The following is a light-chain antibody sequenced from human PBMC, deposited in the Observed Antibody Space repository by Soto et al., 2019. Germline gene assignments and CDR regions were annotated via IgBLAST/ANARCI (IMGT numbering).Light chain of an antibody. CDR3: SSYTSSSTL. J-gene: IGLJ2*01. Sequence: QSVLTQPAPVSGSPGQSITISCTGTSSDVGGYNYVSWYQQHPGKAPKLMIYDVSNRPSGVSNRFSGSKSGNTASLTISGLQAEDEADYYCSSYTSSSTLFGGGTKLTVL. V-gene: IGLV2-14*01. CDR1: SSDVGGYNY. CDR2: DVS.